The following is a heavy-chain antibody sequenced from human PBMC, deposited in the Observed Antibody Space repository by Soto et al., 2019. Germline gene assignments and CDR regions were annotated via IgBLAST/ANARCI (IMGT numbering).Heavy chain of an antibody. CDR3: ARDNDRLQLGGNYYYILDV. J-gene: IGHJ6*02. CDR2: IIPLFRTP. V-gene: IGHV1-69*12. Sequence: QVHLVQSGAEVKEPGSSVKVSCKASGGTFISYAISWLRQAPGQGLEWMGGIIPLFRTPDYAQKFQGRVTITADESTSTAYMELSSLRSEDTAVYYCARDNDRLQLGGNYYYILDVWGQGTTVTVSS. CDR1: GGTFISYA. D-gene: IGHD4-4*01.